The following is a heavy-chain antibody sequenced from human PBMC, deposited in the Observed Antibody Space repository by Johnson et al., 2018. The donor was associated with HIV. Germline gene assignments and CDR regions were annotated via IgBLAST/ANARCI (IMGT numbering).Heavy chain of an antibody. V-gene: IGHV3-33*08. CDR3: ARGMGLQLGNALDI. CDR1: GFTFSSYA. D-gene: IGHD1-1*01. Sequence: QVQLVESGGGVVQPGRSLRLSCAASGFTFSSYAMHWVRQAPGKGLEWVAVIWYDGSNKYYADSVKGRFTISRDNSKNTLYLQMNSLRAEDTALYYCARGMGLQLGNALDIWGQGTMVTVSS. CDR2: IWYDGSNK. J-gene: IGHJ3*02.